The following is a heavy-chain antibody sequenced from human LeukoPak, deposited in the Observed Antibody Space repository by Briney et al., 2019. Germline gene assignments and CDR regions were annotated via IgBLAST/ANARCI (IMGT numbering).Heavy chain of an antibody. CDR3: ARDQEGFNY. CDR1: GYTFTSNY. Sequence: ASVKVSCKASGYTFTSNYIHWVRQAPGQGLEWMGMIYPRDGSTSYAQKFQGRVTVTRDTSTSTVHMELSGLRSEDTAVYYCARDQEGFNYWGQGTLVTVSS. V-gene: IGHV1-46*01. J-gene: IGHJ4*02. CDR2: IYPRDGST.